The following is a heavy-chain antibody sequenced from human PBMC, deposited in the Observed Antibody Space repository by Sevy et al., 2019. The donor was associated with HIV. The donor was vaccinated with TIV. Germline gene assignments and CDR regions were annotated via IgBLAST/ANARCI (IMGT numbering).Heavy chain of an antibody. CDR3: TRGMTTVTIGWGNYYYYYGMDV. D-gene: IGHD4-17*01. V-gene: IGHV3-73*01. Sequence: GGSLRLSCAASGFTFSGSAMHWVRQASGKGLEWVVRIRSKANSYATEYHASVKGRFTISRDDSKNTAYLQMNSLKTEDTAVYYCTRGMTTVTIGWGNYYYYYGMDVWGQGTTVTVSS. J-gene: IGHJ6*02. CDR1: GFTFSGSA. CDR2: IRSKANSYAT.